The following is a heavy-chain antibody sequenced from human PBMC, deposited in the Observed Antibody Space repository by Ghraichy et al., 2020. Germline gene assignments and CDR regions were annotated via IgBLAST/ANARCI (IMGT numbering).Heavy chain of an antibody. CDR3: AKDHGAVGATWP. V-gene: IGHV3-23*01. D-gene: IGHD1-26*01. CDR2: ISGSARNT. Sequence: GGSLRLSCAASGFTFTDYAMNWVRQTPGMGLEWISTISGSARNTYYADSVKGRFTISRDNSKNTLFLQMNSLRADDSAVYYCAKDHGAVGATWPWGQGTLVTVSS. CDR1: GFTFTDYA. J-gene: IGHJ5*02.